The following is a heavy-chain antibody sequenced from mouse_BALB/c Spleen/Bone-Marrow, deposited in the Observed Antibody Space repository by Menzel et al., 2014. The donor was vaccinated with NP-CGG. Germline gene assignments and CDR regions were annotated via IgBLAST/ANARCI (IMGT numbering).Heavy chain of an antibody. Sequence: EVQLQQSGPELEKPGASVKISCKASGYSFTGYNMNWVKQSDGRRLEWIGNIDPYYGGTSYNQKFRGKATLTVDKSSSTAYMQLTSLTSEDSAVYYCARNHFGSNSLGYWGQGALGTVSA. CDR3: ARNHFGSNSLGY. D-gene: IGHD1-1*01. J-gene: IGHJ3*01. CDR1: GYSFTGYN. V-gene: IGHV1S135*01. CDR2: IDPYYGGT.